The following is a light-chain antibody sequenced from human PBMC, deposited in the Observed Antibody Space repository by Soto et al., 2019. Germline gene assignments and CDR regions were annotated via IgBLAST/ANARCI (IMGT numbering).Light chain of an antibody. Sequence: DIVMTQSPATLSVSPGERATLSCRASQSINTNLAWYQQKPGQAPRLLIYGASTRATVIPARFSGSGSGTEVPLTISGLKADDFAVYYCQQYHHLPPMVTLGPGTRVDI. CDR1: QSINTN. V-gene: IGKV3-15*01. J-gene: IGKJ3*01. CDR2: GAS. CDR3: QQYHHLPPMVT.